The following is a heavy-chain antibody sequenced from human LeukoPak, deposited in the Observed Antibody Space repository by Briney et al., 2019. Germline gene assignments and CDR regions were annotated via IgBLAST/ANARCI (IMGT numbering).Heavy chain of an antibody. CDR2: ISSSGSTI. V-gene: IGHV3-11*01. Sequence: PGGSLRLSCAASGFTFSDYYMSWIRQAPGKGLELVSYISSSGSTIYYADSVKRRFTISRDNAKTSLYLQMNSLRAEDTAVYYCARDWVEEYSSSAGYWGQGTLVTVPS. CDR1: GFTFSDYY. CDR3: ARDWVEEYSSSAGY. D-gene: IGHD6-6*01. J-gene: IGHJ4*02.